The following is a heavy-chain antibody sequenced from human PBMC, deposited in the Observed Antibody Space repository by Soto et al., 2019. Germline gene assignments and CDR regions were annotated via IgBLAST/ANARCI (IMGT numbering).Heavy chain of an antibody. D-gene: IGHD1-26*01. CDR1: GFTFSSYA. CDR3: AKDLVGANWGFDY. CDR2: ISGSGGST. J-gene: IGHJ4*02. Sequence: EVQLLESGGGLVQPGGSLSLSCAASGFTFSSYAMSWVRQAPGKGLEWVSGISGSGGSTYYADSVKGRFTISRDNSKNTLYLQMNSVRAEDTAVYYCAKDLVGANWGFDYWGQGTLVTVSS. V-gene: IGHV3-23*01.